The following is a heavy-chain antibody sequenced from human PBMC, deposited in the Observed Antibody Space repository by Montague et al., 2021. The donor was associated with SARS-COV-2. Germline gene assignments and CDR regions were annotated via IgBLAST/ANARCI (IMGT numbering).Heavy chain of an antibody. CDR1: GFTFTSYS. J-gene: IGHJ4*02. Sequence: YRRLSCAASGFTFTSYSMSWVRQAPGAGLEWVSFISSSSDIIIYRDSVKGRFTISRDNAKNSVYLQMNSLRNEDTALYYCARGRGSYIDYWGQGTLVSVSS. CDR2: ISSSSDII. V-gene: IGHV3-48*02. D-gene: IGHD1-26*01. CDR3: ARGRGSYIDY.